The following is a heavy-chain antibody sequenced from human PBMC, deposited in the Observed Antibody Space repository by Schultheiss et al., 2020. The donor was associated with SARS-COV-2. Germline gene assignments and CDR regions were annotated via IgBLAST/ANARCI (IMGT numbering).Heavy chain of an antibody. CDR3: ARRLSNFDI. CDR2: IIPIFGTA. D-gene: IGHD6-19*01. V-gene: IGHV1-69*05. Sequence: SVKVSCKASGGTFSSYTISWVRQAPGQGLEWMGGIIPIFGTANYAQKFQGRVTITRNTSISTAYMELSSLRSEDTAVYYCARRLSNFDIWGQGTMVTVSS. J-gene: IGHJ3*02. CDR1: GGTFSSYT.